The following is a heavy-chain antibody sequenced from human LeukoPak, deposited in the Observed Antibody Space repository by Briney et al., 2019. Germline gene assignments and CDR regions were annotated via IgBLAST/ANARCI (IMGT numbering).Heavy chain of an antibody. Sequence: GGTLRLSCAASGFTFSSYGMSWVRQAPGKGLEWVSAISGSGGSTYYADSVKGRFTISRDNAKNSLYLQMNSLRAEDTAVYYCARRAYYYDSSGQYYYYYMDVWGKGTTVTVSS. CDR3: ARRAYYYDSSGQYYYYYMDV. J-gene: IGHJ6*03. V-gene: IGHV3-23*01. CDR2: ISGSGGST. CDR1: GFTFSSYG. D-gene: IGHD3-22*01.